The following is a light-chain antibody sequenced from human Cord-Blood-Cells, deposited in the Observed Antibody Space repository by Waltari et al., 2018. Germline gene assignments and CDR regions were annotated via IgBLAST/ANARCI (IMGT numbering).Light chain of an antibody. CDR1: SSDVGGYNY. J-gene: IGLJ1*01. Sequence: QSALTQPASVSGSPGQSITISCTGTSSDVGGYNYVSWYQQPPGKAPNLMIYDVINRPSGVSNRVSGSKSGNTASLTISGLQAEDEADYYGSSYTSSSTLVFGTGTKVTVL. V-gene: IGLV2-14*01. CDR3: SSYTSSSTLV. CDR2: DVI.